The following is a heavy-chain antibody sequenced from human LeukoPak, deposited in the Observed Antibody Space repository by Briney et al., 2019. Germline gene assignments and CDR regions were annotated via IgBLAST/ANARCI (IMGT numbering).Heavy chain of an antibody. J-gene: IGHJ3*02. Sequence: GGSLRLSCAASGLTFSDYAMSWVRQARGKGLEWVSSIGGDGAGTYYADSVKGRFTISRDNSKNTLYLQMNSLRAEDTAVYYCAKSRVATIQDAFDIWGQGTMVTVSS. CDR2: IGGDGAGT. CDR1: GLTFSDYA. CDR3: AKSRVATIQDAFDI. V-gene: IGHV3-23*01. D-gene: IGHD5-24*01.